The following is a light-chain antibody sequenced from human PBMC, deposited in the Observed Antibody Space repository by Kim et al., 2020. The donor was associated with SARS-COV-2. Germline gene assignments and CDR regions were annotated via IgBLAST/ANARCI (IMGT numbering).Light chain of an antibody. CDR3: QQTYSSPIM. J-gene: IGKJ5*01. CDR1: QNINRC. Sequence: DIQMTQSPSSLSASVGDGVTITCRASQNINRCLHWFQLKPGKAPRLLIQGASTLQSGVPSRFSGRGSGTDFTLTITSLQPEDIATYFCQQTYSSPIMFGQGTRLEIK. V-gene: IGKV1-39*01. CDR2: GAS.